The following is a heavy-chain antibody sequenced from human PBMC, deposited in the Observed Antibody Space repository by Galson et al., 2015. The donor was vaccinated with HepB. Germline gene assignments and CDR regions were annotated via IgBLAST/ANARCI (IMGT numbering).Heavy chain of an antibody. CDR1: GYTFTSSG. D-gene: IGHD2-8*02. J-gene: IGHJ4*02. CDR3: ARDLYCTAGICFDY. V-gene: IGHV1-69*13. CDR2: IIPISGTS. Sequence: SVKVSCKASGYTFTSSGISWVRQAPGQGLQWMGRIIPISGTSDYAQKFQDRVTITADESTSTAYMELSSLRSEDTATYYCARDLYCTAGICFDYWGQGTLVTVSS.